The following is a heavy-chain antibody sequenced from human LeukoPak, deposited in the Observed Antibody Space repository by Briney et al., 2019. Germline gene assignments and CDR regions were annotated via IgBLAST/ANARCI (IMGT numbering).Heavy chain of an antibody. CDR1: GGPISTNTYY. CDR3: ARLYGSGSYYGRYYYYYMDV. J-gene: IGHJ6*03. CDR2: IFHSGTT. Sequence: SETLSLTCTVFGGPISTNTYYWGWIRQPPGKGLEWLGSIFHSGTTYSNASLKSRVAISVDASKTEFSLKLNSVTAADTAVYYCARLYGSGSYYGRYYYYYMDVWGKGTTVTVSS. D-gene: IGHD3-10*01. V-gene: IGHV4-39*01.